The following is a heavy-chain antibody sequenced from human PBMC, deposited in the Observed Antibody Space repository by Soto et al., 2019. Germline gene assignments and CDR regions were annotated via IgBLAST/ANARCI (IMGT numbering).Heavy chain of an antibody. D-gene: IGHD3-16*01. CDR2: IDTDGTSP. J-gene: IGHJ4*02. Sequence: EVQLVESGGGLVKPGGSLRLSCAASGFTFSSYWMHWVRQAPGKGLVWVSRIDTDGTSPAYADSVKGRFTISRDNAKNTVYLQMNSLRADDTAVYYCANWPLGGWGRGTLVTVSS. CDR1: GFTFSSYW. V-gene: IGHV3-74*02. CDR3: ANWPLGG.